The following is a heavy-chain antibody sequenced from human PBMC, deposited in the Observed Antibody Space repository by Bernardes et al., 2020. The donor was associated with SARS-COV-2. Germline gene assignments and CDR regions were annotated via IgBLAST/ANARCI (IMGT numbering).Heavy chain of an antibody. J-gene: IGHJ4*02. CDR2: IFPEDSDA. CDR1: GYSFTNNW. V-gene: IGHV5-51*01. D-gene: IGHD4-17*01. CDR3: ATLGTTVTRTVDS. Sequence: GESLKISCKASGYSFTNNWIGWVRQMPGKGLEWTGTIFPEDSDARYIPSFQGQVIMSADKSFSTAYLEWSSLKASDTAMYYCATLGTTVTRTVDSWGQGTLVTVSS.